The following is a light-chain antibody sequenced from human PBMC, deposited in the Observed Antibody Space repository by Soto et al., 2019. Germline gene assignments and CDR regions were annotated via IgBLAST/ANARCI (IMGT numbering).Light chain of an antibody. CDR2: GAS. CDR3: QQYGSYRWT. J-gene: IGKJ1*01. CDR1: QSVSSSY. V-gene: IGKV3-20*01. Sequence: EIVLTQSPGTLSLSPGERATLSCRASQSVSSSYLAWYQQNRGQAPRLLIYGASSRAPGIPDRFGGSGSGTDFTLTISRLEPEDFAVYYCQQYGSYRWTFGQGTKVEIK.